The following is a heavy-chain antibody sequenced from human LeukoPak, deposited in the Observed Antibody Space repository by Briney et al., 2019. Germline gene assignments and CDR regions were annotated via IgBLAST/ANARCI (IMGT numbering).Heavy chain of an antibody. V-gene: IGHV1-46*01. D-gene: IGHD3-10*01. J-gene: IGHJ6*03. CDR1: GYTFTSYY. Sequence: VASVKVSCKASGYTFTSYYIHWVRQAPGQGLEWMGLINPSGGSTNYAQKFRGRVTMTRDTSTSTVYMELSSLRSEDTAVYYCARGPSITMVRGGQWYYYMDVWGKGTTVTISS. CDR2: INPSGGST. CDR3: ARGPSITMVRGGQWYYYMDV.